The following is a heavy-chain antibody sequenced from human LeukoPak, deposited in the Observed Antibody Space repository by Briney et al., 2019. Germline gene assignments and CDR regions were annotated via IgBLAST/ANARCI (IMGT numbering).Heavy chain of an antibody. D-gene: IGHD3-3*01. CDR1: GGSISSGSYY. CDR2: IYTSGST. J-gene: IGHJ4*02. CDR3: ARAFGVVIYFDY. Sequence: SQTLSLTCTVSGGSISSGSYYWSWIRQPAGKGLEWLGHIYTSGSTNYNPSLKSRVTMSISTSKNQFSLKLSSVTAADTAVYYCARAFGVVIYFDYWGQGTLVTVSS. V-gene: IGHV4-61*09.